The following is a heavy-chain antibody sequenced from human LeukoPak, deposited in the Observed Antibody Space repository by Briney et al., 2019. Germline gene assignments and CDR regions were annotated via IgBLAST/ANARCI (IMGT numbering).Heavy chain of an antibody. Sequence: PGGSLRLSCAASGFMFSSYGMHWVRQAPGKGLEWVAFIRYDGSNKYYADSVKGRFTISRDNSKNTLYLQMNSLRAEDTAVYYCAKGGYYDSSGQYNWFDPWGQGTLVTVSS. CDR3: AKGGYYDSSGQYNWFDP. CDR2: IRYDGSNK. CDR1: GFMFSSYG. D-gene: IGHD3-22*01. V-gene: IGHV3-30*02. J-gene: IGHJ5*02.